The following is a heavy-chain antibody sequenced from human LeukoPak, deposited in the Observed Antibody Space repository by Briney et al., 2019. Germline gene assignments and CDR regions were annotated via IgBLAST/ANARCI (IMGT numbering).Heavy chain of an antibody. D-gene: IGHD1-26*01. CDR2: IKSKTDGGTT. J-gene: IGHJ4*02. Sequence: PGGSLRLSCAASGFTFSNAWMSWVRQAPGKGLEWVGRIKSKTDGGTTDYAAPVKGRFTISRDDSKNTLYLQMNSLKTEDTAVYYCARAVVGAIEPFDYWGQGTLVTVSS. V-gene: IGHV3-15*01. CDR1: GFTFSNAW. CDR3: ARAVVGAIEPFDY.